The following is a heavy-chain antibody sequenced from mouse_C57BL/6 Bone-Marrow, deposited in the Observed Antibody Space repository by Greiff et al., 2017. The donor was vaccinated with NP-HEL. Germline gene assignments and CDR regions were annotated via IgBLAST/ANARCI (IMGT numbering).Heavy chain of an antibody. Sequence: VQLQQSGAELVKPGASVKISCKASGYAFSSYWMNWVKQRPGQGLEWIGQIYPGDGDTNYNGKFKDKASLTADKSSSTAYMQLSSLTAEDSAFYVCARGAYGGQGTLVTVSA. CDR2: IYPGDGDT. CDR3: ARGAY. CDR1: GYAFSSYW. J-gene: IGHJ3*01. V-gene: IGHV1-80*01.